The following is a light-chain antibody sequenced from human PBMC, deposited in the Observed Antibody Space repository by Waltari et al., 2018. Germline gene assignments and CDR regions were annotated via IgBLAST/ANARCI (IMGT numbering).Light chain of an antibody. CDR1: SSDVGGYNY. V-gene: IGLV2-14*03. CDR3: SSYRSSNTVV. Sequence: QSALTQPASVSGSPGQSITISFAGTSSDVGGYNYVSWYQPHPGKPPNLLIFDVIKRPSGVSNRFFGSKSGNTASLTISGLQAEDEADYYCSSYRSSNTVVFGGGTKLTVL. J-gene: IGLJ2*01. CDR2: DVI.